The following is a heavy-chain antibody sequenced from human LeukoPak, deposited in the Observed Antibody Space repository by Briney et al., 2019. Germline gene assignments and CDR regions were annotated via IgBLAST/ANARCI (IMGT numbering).Heavy chain of an antibody. CDR1: GGSISSYS. CDR2: IHYSGST. Sequence: SSETLSLTCTVSGGSISSYSWSWIRQPPGKGLEWIRYIHYSGSTNHNPPLKSRVTITVATPKNQFSLKRSSVTAADTAVYYCAREGGGGISGFDYWGQGTLVTVSS. CDR3: AREGGGGISGFDY. J-gene: IGHJ4*02. V-gene: IGHV4-59*01. D-gene: IGHD3-16*01.